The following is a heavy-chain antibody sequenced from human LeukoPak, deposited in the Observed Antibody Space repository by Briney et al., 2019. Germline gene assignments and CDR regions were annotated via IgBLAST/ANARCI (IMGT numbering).Heavy chain of an antibody. D-gene: IGHD6-19*01. Sequence: SETLSLTCALYVGSFRGYYWSWLGQPPAKGREGIGEINHSGCTNYNPPLKRRVTISVDPSKTQFSLKLSPVTAADTAVYYCARFMSGWYSDYWGQGALVTVSS. J-gene: IGHJ4*02. CDR2: INHSGCT. V-gene: IGHV4-34*01. CDR1: VGSFRGYY. CDR3: ARFMSGWYSDY.